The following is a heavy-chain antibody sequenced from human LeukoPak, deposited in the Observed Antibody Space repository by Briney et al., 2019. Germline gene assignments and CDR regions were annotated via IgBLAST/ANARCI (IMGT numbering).Heavy chain of an antibody. V-gene: IGHV4-59*01. Sequence: SQTLSLTCTVSGGSISTYYWSWIRQPPGKGLEWIGYIYYSGSTNYNPSLTSRVTISVDTSKNQFSLKLSSGTAADTAVYYCARPAGYNYWYYFDYWGQGTLVTVSS. CDR1: GGSISTYY. CDR3: ARPAGYNYWYYFDY. J-gene: IGHJ4*02. D-gene: IGHD5-24*01. CDR2: IYYSGST.